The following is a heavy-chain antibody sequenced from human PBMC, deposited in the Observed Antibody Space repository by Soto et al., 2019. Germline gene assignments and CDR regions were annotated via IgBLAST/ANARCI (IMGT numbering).Heavy chain of an antibody. D-gene: IGHD4-17*01. Sequence: GGSLRLSCAASGFTFSSYGMHWVRQAPGKGREWVAVIWYDGSNKYYADSVKGRFTISRDNSKNTLYLQMNSLRAEDTAVYYCGSGDYGGNTKADSYYYYYGMDVWGQGTTVTVSS. CDR3: GSGDYGGNTKADSYYYYYGMDV. CDR2: IWYDGSNK. J-gene: IGHJ6*02. CDR1: GFTFSSYG. V-gene: IGHV3-33*01.